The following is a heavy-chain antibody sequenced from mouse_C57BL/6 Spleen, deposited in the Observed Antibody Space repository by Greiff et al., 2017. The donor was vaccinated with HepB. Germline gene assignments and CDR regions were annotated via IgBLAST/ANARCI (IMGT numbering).Heavy chain of an antibody. CDR2: FYPGSGST. CDR1: GYTFTSYW. V-gene: IGHV1-55*01. J-gene: IGHJ1*03. CDR3: ARGGVLSYWYFDV. Sequence: QVQLQQPGAELVKPGASVKMSCKASGYTFTSYWITWVKQRPGQGLEWIGDFYPGSGSTNYNEKFKSKATLTADTSSSTAYMQLSRLTSEDSAVYCCARGGVLSYWYFDVWGTGTTVTVSS.